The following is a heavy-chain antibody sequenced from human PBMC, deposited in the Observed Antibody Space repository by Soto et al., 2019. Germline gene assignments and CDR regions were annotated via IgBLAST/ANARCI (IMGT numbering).Heavy chain of an antibody. CDR1: GFTFSSFW. Sequence: GGSLRLSCAASGFTFSSFWMDWVRQAPGKGLEWVANISPDGSEKHYVDSVKGRFTISRDNAKNSLYLQMSSLTAEDSALYYCSRSLDSWGQGTRVTVYS. CDR2: ISPDGSEK. V-gene: IGHV3-7*01. CDR3: SRSLDS. J-gene: IGHJ4*02.